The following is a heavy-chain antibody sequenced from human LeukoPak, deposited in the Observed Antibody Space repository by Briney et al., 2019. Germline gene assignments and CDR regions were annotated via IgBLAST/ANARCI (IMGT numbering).Heavy chain of an antibody. CDR2: TYSGGRT. V-gene: IGHV3-53*01. CDR1: GFTFDDYV. CDR3: ARVYYGSGSLHYYYYYMDV. D-gene: IGHD3-10*01. J-gene: IGHJ6*03. Sequence: GGSLRLSCAASGFTFDDYVMTWVRQAPGKGLEWVSVTYSGGRTYYADSVKGRFIISRDNSKNTLYLQMNSLRADDTAVYYCARVYYGSGSLHYYYYYMDVWGKGTTVTISS.